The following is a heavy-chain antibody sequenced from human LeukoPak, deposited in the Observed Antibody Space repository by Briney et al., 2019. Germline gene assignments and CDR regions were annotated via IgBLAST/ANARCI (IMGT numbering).Heavy chain of an antibody. Sequence: ASVKVSCKASGYTFTGYYMHWVRQAPGQGLEWMGWINPNSGGTNYAQKFQGRVTMTRDTSTSTVYMELSSLRSEDTAVYYCARAETWVAAAGSDYWGQGTLVTVSS. CDR1: GYTFTGYY. J-gene: IGHJ4*02. CDR3: ARAETWVAAAGSDY. CDR2: INPNSGGT. V-gene: IGHV1-2*02. D-gene: IGHD6-13*01.